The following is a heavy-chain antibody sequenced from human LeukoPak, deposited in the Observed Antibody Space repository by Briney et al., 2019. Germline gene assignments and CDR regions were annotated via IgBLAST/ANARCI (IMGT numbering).Heavy chain of an antibody. CDR1: GGFISTNYW. D-gene: IGHD2-2*01. CDR2: IYHSGST. CDR3: ARGAIRGHQPGLDL. V-gene: IGHV4-4*02. Sequence: PSETLSLTCTVSGGFISTNYWWTGVRQPPEKGREWIGEIYHSGSTNYNPSLKSRVTISVDKSKIQFSLRLNSVTAADTAVYYCARGAIRGHQPGLDLWGQGILVSVSS. J-gene: IGHJ5*02.